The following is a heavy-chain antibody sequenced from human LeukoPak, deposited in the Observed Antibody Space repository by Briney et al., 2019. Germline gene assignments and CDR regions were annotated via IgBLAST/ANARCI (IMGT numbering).Heavy chain of an antibody. CDR2: IYSGGST. CDR1: GFTVSSNY. D-gene: IGHD6-13*01. CDR3: ARAPAALLYYFDY. V-gene: IGHV3-53*01. Sequence: TGGSLRLSCAASGFTVSSNYMTWVRQAPGKGLEWVSLIYSGGSTYYADSVKGRFTISRDNSKNTLYLQMNSLRAEDTAVYYCARAPAALLYYFDYWGQGTLVTVSS. J-gene: IGHJ4*02.